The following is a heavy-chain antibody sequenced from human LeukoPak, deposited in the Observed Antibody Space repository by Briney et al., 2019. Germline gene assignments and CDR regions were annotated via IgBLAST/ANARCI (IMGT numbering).Heavy chain of an antibody. V-gene: IGHV4-4*07. Sequence: SETLSLTCSVSIDSLSSYYWSWIRQSAGKGLEWIGRIYVNGFTDYNPSLRGRVTMSIDTSKKRFSMKLSSVTAADTAVYSCAGAGTQSLVVFDYWGQGNRVTVSS. D-gene: IGHD1-26*01. CDR3: AGAGTQSLVVFDY. CDR1: IDSLSSYY. J-gene: IGHJ4*02. CDR2: IYVNGFT.